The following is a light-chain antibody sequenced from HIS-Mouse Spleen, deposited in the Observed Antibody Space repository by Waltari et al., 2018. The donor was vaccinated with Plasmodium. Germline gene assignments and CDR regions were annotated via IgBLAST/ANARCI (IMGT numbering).Light chain of an antibody. J-gene: IGKJ5*01. Sequence: EIVLTQSPGTLSLSPGERATLSCRDSQSVSSSYLAWYQQKPGQAPRLLIRGASSRATGIPDRFSGSGSGTDSTLTISRLETEDCAVYYCQQYGSSPITFGQGTRLEIK. CDR3: QQYGSSPIT. CDR2: GAS. V-gene: IGKV3-20*01. CDR1: QSVSSSY.